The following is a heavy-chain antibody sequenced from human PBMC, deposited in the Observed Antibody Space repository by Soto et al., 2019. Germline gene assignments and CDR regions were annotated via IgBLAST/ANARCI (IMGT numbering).Heavy chain of an antibody. CDR2: INPNSGGT. CDR1: GYTFTGYY. J-gene: IGHJ3*02. CDR3: ARVKRARLVGAATLMYYYDSSGYDAFDI. D-gene: IGHD3-22*01. Sequence: ASVKVSCKASGYTFTGYYMHWVRQAPGQGLEWMGWINPNSGGTNYAQKFQGRVTMTRDTSISTAYMELSRLRADDTAVYYCARVKRARLVGAATLMYYYDSSGYDAFDIWGQGTMVTVSS. V-gene: IGHV1-2*02.